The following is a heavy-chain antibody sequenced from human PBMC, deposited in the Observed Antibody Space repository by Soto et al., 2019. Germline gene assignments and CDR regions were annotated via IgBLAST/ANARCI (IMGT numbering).Heavy chain of an antibody. J-gene: IGHJ6*02. CDR2: INPNSGGT. Sequence: GASVKVSCKASGYTFTGYYMHWVRQAPGQGLEWMGWINPNSGGTNYAQKFQGRVTMTRDTSISTAYMELSRLRSDDTAVYYCARDLPGRSHYDFWSGYYTYYYGMDVWGQGTTVTVSS. CDR3: ARDLPGRSHYDFWSGYYTYYYGMDV. V-gene: IGHV1-2*02. D-gene: IGHD3-3*01. CDR1: GYTFTGYY.